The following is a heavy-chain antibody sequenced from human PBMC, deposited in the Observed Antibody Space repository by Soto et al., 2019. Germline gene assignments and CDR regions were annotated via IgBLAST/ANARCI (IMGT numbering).Heavy chain of an antibody. CDR2: MRSKANKYAT. V-gene: IGHV3-73*01. J-gene: IGHJ4*02. CDR1: GFTFSDSG. Sequence: GGSLRLSCAASGFTFSDSGMHWVRQAPGKGLEWVGRMRSKANKYATAYAASVKGRFTVSRDDSTNTAYLQMNSLKTEDTAVYYCTRSTGTGTDYWGQGTLVTAPQ. D-gene: IGHD1-1*01. CDR3: TRSTGTGTDY.